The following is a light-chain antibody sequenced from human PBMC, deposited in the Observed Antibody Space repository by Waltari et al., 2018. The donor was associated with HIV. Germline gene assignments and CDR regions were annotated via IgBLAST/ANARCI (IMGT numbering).Light chain of an antibody. CDR3: QQFNSFPPFT. Sequence: AIQLTQSPSSLSASVGDRVPITCRASQGISRALAWYQQKPGKPPKLLIYDASTLESGVPSRFSGSGSGTDFTLTITSLQPEDFATYYCQQFNSFPPFTFGPGTKVDIK. V-gene: IGKV1-13*02. CDR1: QGISRA. CDR2: DAS. J-gene: IGKJ3*01.